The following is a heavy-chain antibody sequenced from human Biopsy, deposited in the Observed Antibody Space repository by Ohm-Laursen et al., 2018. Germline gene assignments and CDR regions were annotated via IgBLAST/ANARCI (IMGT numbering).Heavy chain of an antibody. Sequence: GTLSLTCTVSGGSISSDYWSWIRQTPGEGLEWIGYIYYSGSTNYNPSLKSRVTISVDTSKNQFSLRLNSVTAADTAVHYCARATNSTGWPYYYFYGMDVWGQGTTVTVSS. J-gene: IGHJ6*02. CDR2: IYYSGST. V-gene: IGHV4-59*01. CDR1: GGSISSDY. D-gene: IGHD2/OR15-2a*01. CDR3: ARATNSTGWPYYYFYGMDV.